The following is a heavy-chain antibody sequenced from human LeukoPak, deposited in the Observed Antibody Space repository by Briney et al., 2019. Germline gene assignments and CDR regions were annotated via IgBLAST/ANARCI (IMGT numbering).Heavy chain of an antibody. CDR1: GFSFGSSG. Sequence: PGGSLRLSCAASGFSFGSSGMHWVRQAPGKGLEWVSYISSSGSTIYYADSVKGRFTISRDNAKNSLYLQMNSLRAEDTAVYYCAELGITMIGGVWGKGTTVTISS. CDR3: AELGITMIGGV. CDR2: ISSSGSTI. D-gene: IGHD3-10*02. J-gene: IGHJ6*04. V-gene: IGHV3-48*04.